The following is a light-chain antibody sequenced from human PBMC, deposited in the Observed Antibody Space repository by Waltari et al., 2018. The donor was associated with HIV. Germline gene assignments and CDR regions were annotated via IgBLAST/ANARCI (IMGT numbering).Light chain of an antibody. J-gene: IGLJ3*02. Sequence: QSVLTQPPSTPGTPGQRVTISCFGSSSNIGSTYVYWYQQLPGTAPKLLIYRNNQRPSGVPDRFSGSKSGTSASLAISGLRSEDEGDYSCAAWDDTRGGLWVFGGGTKVTVL. CDR2: RNN. V-gene: IGLV1-47*01. CDR3: AAWDDTRGGLWV. CDR1: SSNIGSTY.